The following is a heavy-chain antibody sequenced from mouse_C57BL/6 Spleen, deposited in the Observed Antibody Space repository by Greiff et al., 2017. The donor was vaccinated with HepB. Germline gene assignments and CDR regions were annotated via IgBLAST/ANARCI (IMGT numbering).Heavy chain of an antibody. CDR2: IWSGGST. Sequence: VKLVESGPGLVQPSQSLSITCTVSGFSLTSYGVHWVRQSPGKGLEWLGVIWSGGSTDYNAAFISRLSISKDNSKSQVFFKMNSLQADDTAIYYCARSYYYGRGYFDYWGQGTTLTVSS. J-gene: IGHJ2*01. CDR3: ARSYYYGRGYFDY. V-gene: IGHV2-2*01. D-gene: IGHD1-1*01. CDR1: GFSLTSYG.